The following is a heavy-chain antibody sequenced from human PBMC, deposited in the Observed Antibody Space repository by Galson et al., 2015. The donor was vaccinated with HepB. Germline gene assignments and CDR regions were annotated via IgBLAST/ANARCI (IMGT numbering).Heavy chain of an antibody. J-gene: IGHJ4*02. V-gene: IGHV3-30*18. CDR1: GFTFSSYG. Sequence: SLRLSCAASGFTFSSYGMHWVRQAPGKGLEWVAVISYDGSNKYYADSVKGRFTISRDNSKNTLYLQMNSLRAEDTAVYYCAKDFMTTVTTLSSGTLDYWGQGTLVTVSS. D-gene: IGHD4-17*01. CDR2: ISYDGSNK. CDR3: AKDFMTTVTTLSSGTLDY.